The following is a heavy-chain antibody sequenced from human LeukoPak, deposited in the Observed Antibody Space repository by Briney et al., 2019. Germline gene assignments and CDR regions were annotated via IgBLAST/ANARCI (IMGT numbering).Heavy chain of an antibody. V-gene: IGHV3-30*18. D-gene: IGHD2-2*01. Sequence: GGSLTLSCAASGFTFSSYGMHWVRQAPGKGLEWVAVISYDGSHKYYADSVKGRFTISRDNSKNTLYLQMNSLRAEDTAVYYCAKELGYCSSTSCYAYYYYGMDVWGKGTTVTVSS. CDR1: GFTFSSYG. CDR2: ISYDGSHK. J-gene: IGHJ6*04. CDR3: AKELGYCSSTSCYAYYYYGMDV.